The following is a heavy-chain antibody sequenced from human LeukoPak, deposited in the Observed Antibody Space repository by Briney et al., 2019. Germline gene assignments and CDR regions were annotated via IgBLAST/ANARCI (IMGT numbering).Heavy chain of an antibody. Sequence: ASVKVSCKASGYTFTDYYIHWVRQAPGQGLECMGWINPNSGDTDYAQKFQGRVTMTRDTSISTAYMELSSLRSDDTAIYYCARDMDTGPDLFDYWGQGTLVTVSS. CDR2: INPNSGDT. V-gene: IGHV1-2*02. CDR3: ARDMDTGPDLFDY. D-gene: IGHD5-18*01. J-gene: IGHJ4*02. CDR1: GYTFTDYY.